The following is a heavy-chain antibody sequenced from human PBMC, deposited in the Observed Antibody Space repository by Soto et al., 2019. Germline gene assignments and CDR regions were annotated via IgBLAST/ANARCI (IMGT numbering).Heavy chain of an antibody. CDR3: AXVXXXGXXXXPGPFDY. J-gene: IGHJ4*01. V-gene: IGHV3-23*01. CDR1: GFTFSSYA. D-gene: IGHD7-27*01. Sequence: GSLRLSCAASGFTFSSYAMSWVRQAPGKGLEWVSGISTSGGSTYYAGSVKGRFTISRDNSKNTLYLQMNSLRDEDTAVYYSAXVXXXGXXXXPGPFDYXGXGTL. CDR2: ISTSGGST.